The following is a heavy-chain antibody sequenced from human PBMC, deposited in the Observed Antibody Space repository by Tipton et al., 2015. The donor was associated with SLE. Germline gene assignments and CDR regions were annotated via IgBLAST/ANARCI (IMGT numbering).Heavy chain of an antibody. Sequence: TLSLTCTVSGDSISTTTSYWGWIRQPPGKGLEWIGDIYFSGSAYSTYYNPSLESRVAISVDTSKNQFSLKLSSVTAADTAVYYCATQGYYDSSFDYWGQGTLVTVSS. CDR2: IYFSGSAYST. D-gene: IGHD3-16*01. CDR3: ATQGYYDSSFDY. J-gene: IGHJ4*02. CDR1: GDSISTTTSY. V-gene: IGHV4-39*01.